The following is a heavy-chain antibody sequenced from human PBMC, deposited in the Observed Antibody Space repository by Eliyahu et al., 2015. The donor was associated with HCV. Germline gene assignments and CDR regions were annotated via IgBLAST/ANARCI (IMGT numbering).Heavy chain of an antibody. J-gene: IGHJ6*02. CDR1: GFTFXXYX. CDR3: ARDQALLWQWLVSLPYYYYGMDV. Sequence: QVQLVESGGGVVQPGRSLRLSCAASGFTFXXYXLHWVRRXPGKGXGWVAVISYDGSNKYYADSVKGRFTISRDNSKNTLYLQMNSLRAEDTAVYYCARDQALLWQWLVSLPYYYYGMDVWGQGTTVTVSS. CDR2: ISYDGSNK. D-gene: IGHD6-19*01. V-gene: IGHV3-30-3*01.